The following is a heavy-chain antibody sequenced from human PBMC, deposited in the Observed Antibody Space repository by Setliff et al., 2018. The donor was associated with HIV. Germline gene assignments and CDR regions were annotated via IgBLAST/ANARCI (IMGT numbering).Heavy chain of an antibody. CDR3: ARDPVITMMVRPKFYFDY. CDR2: IYYSGST. J-gene: IGHJ4*02. D-gene: IGHD3-22*01. Sequence: KSSETLSLTCTVSGGSINSNTYFWGWIRQPPGKGLEWIGYIYYSGSTYYNPSLKSRVTILVDTSKNQFSLKLSSVTAADTAVYYCARDPVITMMVRPKFYFDYWGQGILVTVSS. V-gene: IGHV4-39*07. CDR1: GGSINSNTYF.